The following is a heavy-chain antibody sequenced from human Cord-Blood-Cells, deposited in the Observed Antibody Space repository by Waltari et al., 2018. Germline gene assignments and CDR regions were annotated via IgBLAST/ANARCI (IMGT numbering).Heavy chain of an antibody. Sequence: QVQLQQWGAGLLKPSATLSLTCAAHGGSFSGSYWSWIRQPPGKGLEWIGEINHSGSTNYNPSLKSRVTISVDTSKNQFSLKLSSVTAADTAVYYCARISVDIVATNDYWGQGTLVTVSS. V-gene: IGHV4-34*01. CDR3: ARISVDIVATNDY. CDR2: INHSGST. J-gene: IGHJ4*02. D-gene: IGHD5-12*01. CDR1: GGSFSGSY.